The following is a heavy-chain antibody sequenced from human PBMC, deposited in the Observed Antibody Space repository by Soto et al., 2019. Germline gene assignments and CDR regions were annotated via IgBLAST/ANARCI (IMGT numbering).Heavy chain of an antibody. CDR2: IGSGSSAI. D-gene: IGHD3-22*01. CDR3: AREADYDSSAIRLNWFDP. Sequence: EVQLVESGGGLVQPGGSLRLSCAASGFTLSSYSMNWVRQAPGKGLEWVSYIGSGSSAIYYANSVKGRFTISRDNAKNSPYLQMNSLRDEDTAVYYCAREADYDSSAIRLNWFDPWGQGTLVIVSS. CDR1: GFTLSSYS. J-gene: IGHJ5*02. V-gene: IGHV3-48*02.